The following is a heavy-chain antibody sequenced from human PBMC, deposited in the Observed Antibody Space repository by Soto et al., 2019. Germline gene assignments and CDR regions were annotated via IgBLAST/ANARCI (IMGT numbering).Heavy chain of an antibody. V-gene: IGHV4-39*01. CDR1: GESISSSSYY. J-gene: IGHJ4*02. CDR3: ARQRTTVVTQAYFDH. Sequence: SETQSLTCIVSGESISSSSYYWGWIRQPPGKGLEWIGSIYYSGRTYYNPSFKSRVTISIDTSKNQFSLKLSSVTATDTAVYYCARQRTTVVTQAYFDHWGQGALVTVSS. D-gene: IGHD2-21*02. CDR2: IYYSGRT.